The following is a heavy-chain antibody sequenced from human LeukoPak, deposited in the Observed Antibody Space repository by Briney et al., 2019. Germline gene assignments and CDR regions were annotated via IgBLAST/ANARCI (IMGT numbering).Heavy chain of an antibody. Sequence: PSETLSLTCTVSGGSISSYYWSWIRQPPGRGLEWIGYIYYSGSTNYNPSLKSRVTISVDTSKNQFSLKLSSVTAADTAVYYCTRGGTGYDSDYWGQGTLVTVSS. CDR2: IYYSGST. J-gene: IGHJ4*02. CDR1: GGSISSYY. CDR3: TRGGTGYDSDY. V-gene: IGHV4-59*01. D-gene: IGHD5-12*01.